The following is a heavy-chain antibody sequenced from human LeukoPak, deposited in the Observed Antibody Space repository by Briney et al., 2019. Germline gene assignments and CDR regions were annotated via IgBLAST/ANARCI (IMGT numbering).Heavy chain of an antibody. CDR1: GFTFSGYW. Sequence: GGSLRLSCAASGFTFSGYWMSWVRQAPGKGLEWVANIKQDGSEKYYVDSVKGRFTISRDNAKNSLYLQMNSLRAEDTAVYYCATSLWFGELLLDYWGQGTLVTVSS. D-gene: IGHD3-10*01. CDR3: ATSLWFGELLLDY. J-gene: IGHJ4*02. V-gene: IGHV3-7*03. CDR2: IKQDGSEK.